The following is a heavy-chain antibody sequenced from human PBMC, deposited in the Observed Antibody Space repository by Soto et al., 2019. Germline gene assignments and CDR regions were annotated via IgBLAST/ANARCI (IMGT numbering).Heavy chain of an antibody. CDR1: GGSISSGDYY. J-gene: IGHJ4*02. CDR3: AGARGARYFDY. CDR2: IYYSGST. Sequence: SETLSLTCTVSGGSISSGDYYWSWIRQPPGKGLEWIGYIYYSGSTYYNPSLKSRVTISVDTSKNQFSLKLSSVTAADTAVYYCAGARGARYFDYWGQGTLVTVS. V-gene: IGHV4-30-4*01. D-gene: IGHD1-20*01.